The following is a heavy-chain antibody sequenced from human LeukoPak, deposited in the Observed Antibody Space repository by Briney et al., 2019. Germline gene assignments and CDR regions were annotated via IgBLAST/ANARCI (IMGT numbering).Heavy chain of an antibody. CDR2: INWNGATT. V-gene: IGHV3-20*04. J-gene: IGHJ3*01. Sequence: GGSLRLSCAASGFTFDDHVMVWVRQAPGKGLEWVSGINWNGATTGYADSVKGRFTISRDNVRNSLYLQMDSLRAEDTALYFCARGENVVCWTECFDVWGQGKMVTVSS. D-gene: IGHD3/OR15-3a*01. CDR3: ARGENVVCWTECFDV. CDR1: GFTFDDHV.